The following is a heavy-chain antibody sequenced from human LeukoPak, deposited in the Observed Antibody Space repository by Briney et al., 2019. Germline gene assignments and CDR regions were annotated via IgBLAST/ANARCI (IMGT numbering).Heavy chain of an antibody. CDR1: GFTFSSYW. D-gene: IGHD6-19*01. V-gene: IGHV3-7*01. J-gene: IGHJ6*03. CDR2: IKQDGSEK. CDR3: AREGVAVAGTARGMDV. Sequence: PGGSLRLSCAASGFTFSSYWMSWVRQAPGKGLEWVANIKQDGSEKYYVDSVKGRFTISRDNAKNSLYLQMNSLRAEDTAVYYCAREGVAVAGTARGMDVWGKGTTVTVSS.